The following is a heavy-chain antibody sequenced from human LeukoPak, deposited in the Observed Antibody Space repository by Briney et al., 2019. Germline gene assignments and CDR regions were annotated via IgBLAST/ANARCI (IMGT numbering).Heavy chain of an antibody. CDR1: GGSISSYY. D-gene: IGHD6-6*01. V-gene: IGHV4-59*01. CDR3: ARDPRPYSSST. J-gene: IGHJ5*02. Sequence: SETLSLTCTVSGGSISSYYWSWIRQPPGKGLEWIGYIYYSGSTNYNPSLKSRVTISVDTSKNQFSLKLSSVTAADTAVYYCARDPRPYSSSTWGQGTLVTVSS. CDR2: IYYSGST.